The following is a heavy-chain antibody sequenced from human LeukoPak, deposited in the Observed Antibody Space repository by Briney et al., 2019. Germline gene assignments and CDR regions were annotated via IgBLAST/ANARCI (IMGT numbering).Heavy chain of an antibody. V-gene: IGHV1-46*01. J-gene: IGHJ4*02. CDR3: ARAPFNSPFDY. CDR2: INPSGGSK. CDR1: GYTFTSYY. D-gene: IGHD2-21*01. Sequence: GASVKVSCKASGYTFTSYYMHLVRQAPGQGLEWMGIINPSGGSKSYPQKFQGTVTMTRHTSPSTVYMELSSLRSEDTAVYYCARAPFNSPFDYWGQGTLVTVSS.